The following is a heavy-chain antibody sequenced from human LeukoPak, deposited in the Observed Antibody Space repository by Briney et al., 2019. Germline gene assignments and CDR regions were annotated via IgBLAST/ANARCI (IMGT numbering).Heavy chain of an antibody. CDR1: GFIVSGKY. D-gene: IGHD6-13*01. J-gene: IGHJ4*02. CDR2: IHTSDNT. Sequence: GGSLRLSCAASGFIVSGKYMSWVRQAPGKGLEWVSGIHTSDNTFYADSVKGRFSISRDTSKNTLNLQMNTLRAEDTAVYYCATRIRAGGLFYFDYWGQGTLVTVPS. V-gene: IGHV3-53*01. CDR3: ATRIRAGGLFYFDY.